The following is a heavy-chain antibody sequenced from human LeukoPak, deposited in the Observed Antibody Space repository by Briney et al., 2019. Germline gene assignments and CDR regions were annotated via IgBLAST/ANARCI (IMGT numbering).Heavy chain of an antibody. J-gene: IGHJ4*02. D-gene: IGHD2-15*01. CDR1: GFIDSSNY. V-gene: IGHV3-53*01. Sequence: PGGSLRLSCSASGFIDSSNYMSWVRQAPGKGVEWVSLIYSGGSKYYADSVMGRCTISRDKSNNTLYLQMSSLRADDTAVYYCATGGRSGVAFESWGQGTLVTVSS. CDR3: ATGGRSGVAFES. CDR2: IYSGGSK.